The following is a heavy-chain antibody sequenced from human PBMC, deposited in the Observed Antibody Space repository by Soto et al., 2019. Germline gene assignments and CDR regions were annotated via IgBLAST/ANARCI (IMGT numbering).Heavy chain of an antibody. V-gene: IGHV4-39*01. CDR1: GVSISSSSYY. Sequence: SETLSLTCTVSGVSISSSSYYWGWIRQPPGKGLEWIGSIYYSGSTYYNPSLKSRVTISVDTSKNQFSLKLSSVTAADTAVYYCASSLRYFDWLLSFYWFDPWGQGTLVTVSS. J-gene: IGHJ5*02. CDR3: ASSLRYFDWLLSFYWFDP. D-gene: IGHD3-9*01. CDR2: IYYSGST.